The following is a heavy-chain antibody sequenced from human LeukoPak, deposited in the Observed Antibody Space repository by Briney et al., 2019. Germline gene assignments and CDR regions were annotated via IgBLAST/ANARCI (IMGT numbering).Heavy chain of an antibody. CDR3: ARTISGAENWFDP. Sequence: GGSLRLSCAASGFTFSSYWMSWVRQAPGKGLEWVANIKQDGSEKYYVDSVKGRFTISRDNAKNSLYLQMNSLRAEDTAVYYCARTISGAENWFDPWGQGTLVTVSS. V-gene: IGHV3-7*01. J-gene: IGHJ5*02. CDR1: GFTFSSYW. D-gene: IGHD1-26*01. CDR2: IKQDGSEK.